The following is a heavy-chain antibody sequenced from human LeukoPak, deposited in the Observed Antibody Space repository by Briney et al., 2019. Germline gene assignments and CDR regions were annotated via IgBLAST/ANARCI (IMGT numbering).Heavy chain of an antibody. D-gene: IGHD4-11*01. V-gene: IGHV4-59*01. CDR1: GGSISRYY. CDR3: ARSPYSNFQMWAFDI. CDR2: IYYSGST. J-gene: IGHJ3*02. Sequence: SETLSLTCTVSGGSISRYYWSWLRQPPGKGLEWIGYIYYSGSTNYNPSLKSRVTISVDTSKNQFSLKLSSVTAADTAVYYCARSPYSNFQMWAFDIWGQGTMVTVSS.